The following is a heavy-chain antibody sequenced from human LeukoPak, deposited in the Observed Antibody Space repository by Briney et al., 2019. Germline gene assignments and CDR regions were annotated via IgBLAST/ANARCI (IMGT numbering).Heavy chain of an antibody. CDR1: GFTFSSYA. V-gene: IGHV3-23*01. Sequence: GGSLRLSCAASGFTFSSYAVSWVRQTPAEGLEWVSAISDGGGSTYYADAVKGRFTISRDNSKNTLYLQLNSLRAEDTALYYCAKMDYGSASYYVLNSPDYWGQGTLVTVSS. CDR2: ISDGGGST. CDR3: AKMDYGSASYYVLNSPDY. D-gene: IGHD3-10*01. J-gene: IGHJ4*02.